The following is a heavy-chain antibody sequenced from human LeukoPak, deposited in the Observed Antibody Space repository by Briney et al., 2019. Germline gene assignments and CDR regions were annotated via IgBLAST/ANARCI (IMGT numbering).Heavy chain of an antibody. CDR1: AGTFTSYA. Sequence: SVKLSCKASAGTFTSYAISWVGQAPGQGLEWLGGIIPIFGTANYAKKFQGRVTINSDKTTTTAYMELSSLRSKETAVYYCAREGPVAGTSWFYPWGEGNLVTVSS. D-gene: IGHD6-19*01. V-gene: IGHV1-69*06. CDR3: AREGPVAGTSWFYP. CDR2: IIPIFGTA. J-gene: IGHJ5*02.